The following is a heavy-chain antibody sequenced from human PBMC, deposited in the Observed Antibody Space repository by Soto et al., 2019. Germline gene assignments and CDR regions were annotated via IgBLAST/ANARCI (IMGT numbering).Heavy chain of an antibody. V-gene: IGHV3-30-3*02. D-gene: IGHD2-8*02. CDR2: ISYDGSNN. CDR3: SRYCTYPNY. CDR1: GFTFSSYA. Sequence: QVQLVASGGGVVQPGRSLSLSCAASGFTFSSYAMHWVREAPGKGLEWVAVISYDGSNNYYEDSVKGRFNISRDNSKNTLYLQIKSVRAEATAVSYCSRYCTYPNYWGQGSLFTVSS. J-gene: IGHJ4*02.